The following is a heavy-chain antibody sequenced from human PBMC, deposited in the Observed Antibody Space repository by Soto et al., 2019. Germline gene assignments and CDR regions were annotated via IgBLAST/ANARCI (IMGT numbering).Heavy chain of an antibody. CDR2: INAGNGNT. D-gene: IGHD3-10*01. CDR1: GYTFTSYA. CDR3: ARIGRMVLGVIIY. Sequence: GASVKVSCKASGYTFTSYAMHWVRQAPGQRLEWMGWINAGNGNTKYSQKFQGRVTITRDTSASTAYMELSSLRSEDTAVYYCARIGRMVLGVIIYWGQGTLVTVSS. J-gene: IGHJ4*02. V-gene: IGHV1-3*01.